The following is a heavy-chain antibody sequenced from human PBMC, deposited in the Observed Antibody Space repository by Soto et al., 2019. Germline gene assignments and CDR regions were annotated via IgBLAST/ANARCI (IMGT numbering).Heavy chain of an antibody. V-gene: IGHV1-46*01. Sequence: QVQLVQSGAEVKKPGASVKVSCKASGYTFTDYYMHWVRQAPGQGLEWMVIISPSGGSTYAQKFQGRVTVTRDTSTSTVYMELSSLRAEDTAVYYCARDGSSDWLTWFDPWGQGTLVTVSS. J-gene: IGHJ5*02. D-gene: IGHD6-19*01. CDR3: ARDGSSDWLTWFDP. CDR2: ISPSGGST. CDR1: GYTFTDYY.